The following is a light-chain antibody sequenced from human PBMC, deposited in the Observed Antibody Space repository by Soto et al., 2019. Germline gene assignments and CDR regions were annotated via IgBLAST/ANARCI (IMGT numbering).Light chain of an antibody. CDR1: STDVGGYKY. J-gene: IGLJ3*02. CDR3: STSSSTSTTGV. CDR2: EVS. V-gene: IGLV2-14*01. Sequence: QSALTQPASVSGSAGQSITISCTGSSTDVGGYKYVSWYQQYPGRAPKLIIYEVSNRPSGVSNRFSGSKSGNTASLTISGLQAEDEADYYCSTSSSTSTTGVFGGGTKLTVL.